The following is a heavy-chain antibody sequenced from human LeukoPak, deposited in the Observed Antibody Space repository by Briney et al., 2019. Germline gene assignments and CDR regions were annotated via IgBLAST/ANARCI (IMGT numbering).Heavy chain of an antibody. J-gene: IGHJ3*02. CDR1: GGSFSGYY. Sequence: SETLSLTCAVYGGSFSGYYWSWIRQPPGKGLEWIGEINHSGSTYYNPSLKSRVTISVDTSKNQFSLKLSSVTAADTAVYYCARHSLAVLGPGAFDIWGQGTMVTVSS. CDR2: INHSGST. CDR3: ARHSLAVLGPGAFDI. D-gene: IGHD6-19*01. V-gene: IGHV4-34*01.